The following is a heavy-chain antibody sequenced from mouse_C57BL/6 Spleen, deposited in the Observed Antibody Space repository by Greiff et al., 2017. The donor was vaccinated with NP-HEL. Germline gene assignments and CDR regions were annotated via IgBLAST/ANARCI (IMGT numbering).Heavy chain of an antibody. CDR2: IYPGDGDT. J-gene: IGHJ2*01. D-gene: IGHD1-1*01. CDR1: GYAFSSSW. CDR3: ARRVTTVVATGFDY. Sequence: VQLQESGPELVKPGASVKISCKASGYAFSSSWMNWVKQRPGKGLEWIGRIYPGDGDTNYNGKFKGKAPLTADKSSSTAYMQLSSLTSEDSAVDYCARRVTTVVATGFDYWGQGTTLTVPS. V-gene: IGHV1-82*01.